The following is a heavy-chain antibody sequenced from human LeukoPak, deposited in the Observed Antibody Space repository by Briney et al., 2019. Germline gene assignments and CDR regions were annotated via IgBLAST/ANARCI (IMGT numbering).Heavy chain of an antibody. CDR3: ARLRLAAAGTESVDY. J-gene: IGHJ4*02. V-gene: IGHV1-69*13. D-gene: IGHD6-13*01. CDR1: GGTFSSYA. CDR2: IIPIFGTA. Sequence: SVKVSCKASGGTFSSYAISWVRRAPGQGLEWMGGIIPIFGTANYAQKFQGRVTITADESTSTAYMELSSLRSEDTAVYYCARLRLAAAGTESVDYWGQGTLVTVS.